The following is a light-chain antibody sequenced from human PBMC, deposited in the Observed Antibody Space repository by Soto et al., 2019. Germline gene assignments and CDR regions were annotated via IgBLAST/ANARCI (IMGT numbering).Light chain of an antibody. Sequence: EIVLTQSPGTLSLSPGERATLSCRVSQSVTSSSLGWYQQKPGQAPRLLIYGASSRATGIPDRFSGSGSGTDFTLTISRLEPEDFAVYYCQQYGSSPPYTFGQGTKLEIK. V-gene: IGKV3-20*01. CDR2: GAS. CDR1: QSVTSSS. CDR3: QQYGSSPPYT. J-gene: IGKJ2*01.